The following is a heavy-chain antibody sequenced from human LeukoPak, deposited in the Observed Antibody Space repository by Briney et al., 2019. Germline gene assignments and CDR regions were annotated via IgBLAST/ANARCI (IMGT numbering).Heavy chain of an antibody. CDR3: ARDGRCYYDSSGYYDWFDP. V-gene: IGHV4-61*02. CDR2: IYTSGST. Sequence: PSQTLSLTCTVSGGSISSGSYYWSWIRQPAGKGLEWIGRIYTSGSTNYNPSLKSRVTMSVDTSKNQFSLKLSSVTAADTAVYYCARDGRCYYDSSGYYDWFDPWGQGTLVTVSS. CDR1: GGSISSGSYY. D-gene: IGHD3-22*01. J-gene: IGHJ5*02.